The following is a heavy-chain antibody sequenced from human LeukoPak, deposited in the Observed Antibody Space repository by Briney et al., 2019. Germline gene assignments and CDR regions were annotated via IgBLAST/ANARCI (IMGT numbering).Heavy chain of an antibody. CDR2: ISGSGGST. J-gene: IGHJ4*02. Sequence: PGGSLRLSCAASGFTFSSYAMSWVRQAPGKGLEWVSAISGSGGSTYYADSVKGRFTISRDNSKNTLYLQMNSLRAEDTAVYYCAKTREYSSSSPPDYWGRGTLVTVSS. CDR1: GFTFSSYA. CDR3: AKTREYSSSSPPDY. D-gene: IGHD6-6*01. V-gene: IGHV3-23*01.